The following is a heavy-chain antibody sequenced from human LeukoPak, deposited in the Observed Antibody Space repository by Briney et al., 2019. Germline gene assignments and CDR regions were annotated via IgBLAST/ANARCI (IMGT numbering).Heavy chain of an antibody. Sequence: GGSLRLSCAASGFVVSSYYMSWVRQAPGKGLEWISYISTSGGTIYYADSVKGRFTISRDNAENSLYLQMSSLRAEDTAVYYCARDVDLDYWGQGALVTVSS. J-gene: IGHJ4*02. CDR3: ARDVDLDY. CDR2: ISTSGGTI. V-gene: IGHV3-48*03. CDR1: GFVVSSYY.